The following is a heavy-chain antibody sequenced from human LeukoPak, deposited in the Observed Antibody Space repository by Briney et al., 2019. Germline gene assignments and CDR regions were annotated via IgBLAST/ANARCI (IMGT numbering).Heavy chain of an antibody. D-gene: IGHD1/OR15-1a*01. Sequence: SETLSLTCTVSGGSISSYYWSWIRQPPGKGLEWIGYIYYSGSTNYNPSLKSRVTLSVDRSKNQFSLKVTSVTAADTGVYYCARGPGTVGLSPWGQGTLVTVSS. CDR2: IYYSGST. J-gene: IGHJ5*02. CDR3: ARGPGTVGLSP. V-gene: IGHV4-59*12. CDR1: GGSISSYY.